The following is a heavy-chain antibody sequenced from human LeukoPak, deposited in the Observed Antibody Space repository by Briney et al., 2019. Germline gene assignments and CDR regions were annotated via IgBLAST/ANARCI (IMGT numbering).Heavy chain of an antibody. V-gene: IGHV5-51*01. D-gene: IGHD4-23*01. J-gene: IGHJ4*02. CDR2: VFPGASDT. CDR1: GYSFSSYW. Sequence: GKSLKISCKGSGYSFSSYWIAWVRQMPGKGLEWMGIVFPGASDTRYSPSFQGQVTISADKSISTAYLQWSSLKASDTAMYYCAIMTSYGGTSYFDYWGQGTLVTVSS. CDR3: AIMTSYGGTSYFDY.